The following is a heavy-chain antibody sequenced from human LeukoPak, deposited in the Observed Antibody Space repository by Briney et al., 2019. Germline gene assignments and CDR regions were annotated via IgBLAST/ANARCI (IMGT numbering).Heavy chain of an antibody. J-gene: IGHJ4*02. Sequence: GGSLRLSCAASGFRFAGYVMSWVRQAPGKRLEYVSSIDGSDGASYYADSVKGRFTISRDNSKNTLFLQMNSLRVEDTAVYYCARVYSGNYDYWGQGTLLTVSS. D-gene: IGHD1-26*01. CDR3: ARVYSGNYDY. CDR1: GFRFAGYV. V-gene: IGHV3-23*01. CDR2: IDGSDGAS.